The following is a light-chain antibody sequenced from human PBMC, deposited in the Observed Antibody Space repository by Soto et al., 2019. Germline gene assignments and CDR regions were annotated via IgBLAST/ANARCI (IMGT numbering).Light chain of an antibody. CDR1: SSNIGDNT. CDR2: NNS. J-gene: IGLJ2*01. CDR3: AAWDDSLNGVV. Sequence: QSVLTQPPSASRTPGQRVTISCSGSSSNIGDNTVNWYQQLPGTAPKLLIYNNSQRPSGVPARFSGSKSGTSASLAISGLPSEDEADYYCAAWDDSLNGVVFGGGTKLTVL. V-gene: IGLV1-44*01.